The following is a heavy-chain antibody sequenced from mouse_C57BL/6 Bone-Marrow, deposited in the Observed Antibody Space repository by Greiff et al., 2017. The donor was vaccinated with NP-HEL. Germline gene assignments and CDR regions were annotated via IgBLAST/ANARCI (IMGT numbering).Heavy chain of an antibody. CDR2: FYPGSGSI. Sequence: QVQLKESGAELVKPGASVKLSCKASGYTFTEYTIHWVKQRSGQGLEWIGWFYPGSGSIKYNEKFKDKATLTADKSSSTVYMELSRWTSEDSAVYFWARRGEADYYGSSLYYFDYWGQGTTLTVSS. CDR1: GYTFTEYT. CDR3: ARRGEADYYGSSLYYFDY. J-gene: IGHJ2*01. D-gene: IGHD1-1*01. V-gene: IGHV1-62-2*01.